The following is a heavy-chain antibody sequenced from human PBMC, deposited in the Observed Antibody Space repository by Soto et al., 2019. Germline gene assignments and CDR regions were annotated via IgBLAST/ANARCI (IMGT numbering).Heavy chain of an antibody. Sequence: PGGSLRLSCAASGFTFDDYAMHWVRQAPGRGLEWVSGISWSSGSIGYADSVKGRFTISRDNAKNSLYLQMNSLRAEDTALYYCAKEPGSGSSNWYYFDYWGQGTLVTVSS. CDR1: GFTFDDYA. D-gene: IGHD3-10*01. CDR3: AKEPGSGSSNWYYFDY. J-gene: IGHJ4*02. V-gene: IGHV3-9*01. CDR2: ISWSSGSI.